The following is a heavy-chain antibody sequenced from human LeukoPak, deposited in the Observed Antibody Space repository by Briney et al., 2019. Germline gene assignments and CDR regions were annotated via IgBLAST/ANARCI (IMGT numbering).Heavy chain of an antibody. V-gene: IGHV1-69*04. J-gene: IGHJ4*02. CDR3: ARAEGILTGYVPREDY. CDR1: GGTFSSYA. D-gene: IGHD3-9*01. Sequence: GASVKVSCKASGGTFSSYAISWVRQAPGQGLEWMGRIISILGIANYAQKFQGRVTITADKSTSTAYMELSSLRSEDTAVYYCARAEGILTGYVPREDYWGQGTLVTVSS. CDR2: IISILGIA.